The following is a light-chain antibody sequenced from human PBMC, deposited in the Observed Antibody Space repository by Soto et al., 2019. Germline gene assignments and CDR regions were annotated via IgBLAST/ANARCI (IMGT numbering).Light chain of an antibody. CDR2: DAS. CDR3: QRRSDWPPIT. V-gene: IGKV3-11*01. CDR1: QSVSSY. Sequence: EIVLTQSPATLSLSPGERATLSSRASQSVSSYLAWYQQKPGQAPRLLIYDASNRATGIPARFSGSGSGTDFTITISSLEPEDFAVYSCQRRSDWPPITFGQGTRLEIK. J-gene: IGKJ5*01.